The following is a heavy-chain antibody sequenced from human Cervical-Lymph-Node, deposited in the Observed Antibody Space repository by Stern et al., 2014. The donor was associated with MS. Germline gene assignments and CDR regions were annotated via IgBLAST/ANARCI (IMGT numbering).Heavy chain of an antibody. D-gene: IGHD3-3*01. CDR1: GFTFSSYA. V-gene: IGHV3-30-3*01. CDR3: ARSDDFWSGYPDYYYYGMDV. Sequence: QMQLVQSGGGVVQPGRSLRLSCAASGFTFSSYAMHWVRQAPGKGLEWVAVISYDGSNKYYADSVNGRFTIARDNSKNTLYLQMNSLRAEDTAVYYCARSDDFWSGYPDYYYYGMDVWGQGTTVTVSS. CDR2: ISYDGSNK. J-gene: IGHJ6*02.